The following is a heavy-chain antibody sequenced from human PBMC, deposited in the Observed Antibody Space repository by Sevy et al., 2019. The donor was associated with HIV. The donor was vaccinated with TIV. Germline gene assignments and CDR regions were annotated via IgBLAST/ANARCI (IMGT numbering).Heavy chain of an antibody. CDR3: ARPSDVDIVATIVY. V-gene: IGHV3-30-3*01. D-gene: IGHD5-12*01. CDR2: ISYDGSNK. CDR1: EFTFSSYA. J-gene: IGHJ4*02. Sequence: GGSLRLSCAASEFTFSSYAMHWVRQAPGKGLEWVAVISYDGSNKYYADSVKGRFTISRDNSKNTLYLQMNSLRAEDTAVYYCARPSDVDIVATIVYWGQGTLVTVSS.